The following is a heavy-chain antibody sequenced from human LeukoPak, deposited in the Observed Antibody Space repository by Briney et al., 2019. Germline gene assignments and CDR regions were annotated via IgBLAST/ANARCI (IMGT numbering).Heavy chain of an antibody. D-gene: IGHD2-8*01. J-gene: IGHJ4*02. CDR2: IRSKTDGGTI. Sequence: GGSLRLSCAASGFTFNNAWMSWVRQSPGKGLEWIGRIRSKTDGGTIDYPAPMEGRFTISRDDSKNTVYLQITSLKTEDTAVYYCAREAMMVYAIEPDSWGQGTLVTVSS. CDR1: GFTFNNAW. CDR3: AREAMMVYAIEPDS. V-gene: IGHV3-15*01.